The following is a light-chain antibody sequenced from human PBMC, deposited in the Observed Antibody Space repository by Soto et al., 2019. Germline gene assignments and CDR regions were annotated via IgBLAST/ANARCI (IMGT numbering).Light chain of an antibody. CDR3: SLYKTDSKYV. J-gene: IGLJ1*01. Sequence: QSVLTQPPSVSGSPGQSVTISCTGTSSDFNNYNRVSWYQRPPGTGPKLIIFEVNNRPSGVPDRFSGSKSGNTASLTISGLQAEDEGEYYCSLYKTDSKYVFGPGTKVTVL. CDR1: SSDFNNYNR. V-gene: IGLV2-18*01. CDR2: EVN.